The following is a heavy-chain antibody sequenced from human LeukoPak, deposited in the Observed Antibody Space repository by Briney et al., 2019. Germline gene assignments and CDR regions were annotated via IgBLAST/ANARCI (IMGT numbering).Heavy chain of an antibody. V-gene: IGHV3-23*01. CDR1: GFSLSSFA. CDR3: ANRITVSAGYYLDS. D-gene: IGHD2-8*01. Sequence: GGSLTLSCVGSGFSLSSFAMSWVRQAPGKGLEWVSTVSGGGAYIYYADSVKGRFTVSRDDSKSMHFLQMNSLRPEDTALYFCANRITVSAGYYLDSWGQGTLVTVSS. J-gene: IGHJ4*02. CDR2: VSGGGAYI.